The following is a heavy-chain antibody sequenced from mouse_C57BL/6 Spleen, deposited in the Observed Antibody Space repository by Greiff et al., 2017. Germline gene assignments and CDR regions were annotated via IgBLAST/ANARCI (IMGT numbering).Heavy chain of an antibody. D-gene: IGHD1-1*01. V-gene: IGHV1-52*01. Sequence: QVQLQQPGAELVRPGSSVQLSCKASGYTFTSYWLHWVKQRPIQGLEWIGNIDPSDSETHYNQKFKDKATLTVDKSSSTAYMQLSSLTSEDSAVYYCAREDITTVGGYFDVWGTGTTVTVSS. CDR3: AREDITTVGGYFDV. CDR2: IDPSDSET. CDR1: GYTFTSYW. J-gene: IGHJ1*03.